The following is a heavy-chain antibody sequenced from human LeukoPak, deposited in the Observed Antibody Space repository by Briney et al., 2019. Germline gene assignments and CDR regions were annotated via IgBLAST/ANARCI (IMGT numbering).Heavy chain of an antibody. CDR3: ARDGEATPGGDY. CDR1: GYTFTGYY. D-gene: IGHD1-26*01. CDR2: INPNSGGT. Sequence: ASVKVSCKASGYTFTGYYMHWVRQAPGQGLEWMGWINPNSGGTNYAQKFQGRVTMTRDTSISTAYMELSRLRFEETAVYYCARDGEATPGGDYWGQGTLVTVSS. V-gene: IGHV1-2*02. J-gene: IGHJ4*02.